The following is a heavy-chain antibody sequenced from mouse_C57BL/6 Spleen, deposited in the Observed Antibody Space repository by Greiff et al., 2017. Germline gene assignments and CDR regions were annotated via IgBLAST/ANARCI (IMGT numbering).Heavy chain of an antibody. J-gene: IGHJ4*01. CDR2: INPSNGGT. Sequence: QVQLQQPGTELVKPGASVKLSCKASGYTFTSYWMHWVKQRPGQGLEWIGNINPSNGGTNYNEKFKSKATLTVDKSSSTAYMQLSSLTSEDSAVYYSARSGYGNYISRYAMDYRGQGTSVTVSS. V-gene: IGHV1-53*01. CDR1: GYTFTSYW. D-gene: IGHD2-1*01. CDR3: ARSGYGNYISRYAMDY.